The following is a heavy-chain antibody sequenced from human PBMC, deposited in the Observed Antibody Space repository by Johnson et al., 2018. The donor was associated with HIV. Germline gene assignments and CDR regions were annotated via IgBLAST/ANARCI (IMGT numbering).Heavy chain of an antibody. J-gene: IGHJ3*02. CDR1: GFTFSSYG. CDR3: AKDGGAGWRSWYEGVFDI. CDR2: ISYDGSNK. V-gene: IGHV3-30*18. D-gene: IGHD6-13*01. Sequence: QVLLVESGGGVVRPGGSLRLSCAASGFTFSSYGMHWVRQAPGKGLEWLAVISYDGSNKYYADSVKGRFTISRANSKNTLYLQINSLSAEDTAVYYCAKDGGAGWRSWYEGVFDIWGQGTMVTVSS.